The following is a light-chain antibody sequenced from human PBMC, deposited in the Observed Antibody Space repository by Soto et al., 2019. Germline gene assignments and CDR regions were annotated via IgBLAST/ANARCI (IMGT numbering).Light chain of an antibody. CDR1: SGHSSYA. CDR3: QTWGTGIVV. J-gene: IGLJ2*01. CDR2: LNSDGSH. Sequence: QSVLTQSPSASASLGASVKLTCTLSSGHSSYAIAWHQQQPEKGPRYLMKLNSDGSHSKGDGIPDRFSGSSSGAERYLTISGLQSEHEADYSCQTWGTGIVVFGGGTKVTVL. V-gene: IGLV4-69*01.